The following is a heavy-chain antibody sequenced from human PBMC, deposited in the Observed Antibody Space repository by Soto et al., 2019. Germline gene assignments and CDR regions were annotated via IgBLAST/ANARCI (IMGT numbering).Heavy chain of an antibody. J-gene: IGHJ5*02. D-gene: IGHD1-1*01. Sequence: QLQLQESGSGLVRPSQTLSLTCAVSGGSISSGGYSWHWIRQPPGKGLEWIRYIYHSGSTLYNPSLKRRVTISVDKSKKHFSLKLSSVAAADTAVYYCARDQLEGNWFDPWGQGTLVTVSS. CDR2: IYHSGST. CDR3: ARDQLEGNWFDP. V-gene: IGHV4-30-2*01. CDR1: GGSISSGGYS.